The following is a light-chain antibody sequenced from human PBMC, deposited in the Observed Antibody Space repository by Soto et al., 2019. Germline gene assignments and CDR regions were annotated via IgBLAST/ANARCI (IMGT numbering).Light chain of an antibody. V-gene: IGKV3-20*01. J-gene: IGKJ4*01. CDR3: QQYGTSALT. CDR1: QSVSSSY. Sequence: PRTLSLFPGEKATFSCRAIQSVSSSYLVWYQQRPGQPPRLLIYGTSTRAAGISDRFSGSGSGTDFTLTIYRLEPGDSAVYYCQQYGTSALTFGGGTKV. CDR2: GTS.